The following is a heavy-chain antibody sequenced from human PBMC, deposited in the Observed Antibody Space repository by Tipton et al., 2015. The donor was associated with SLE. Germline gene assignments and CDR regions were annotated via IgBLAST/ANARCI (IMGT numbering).Heavy chain of an antibody. V-gene: IGHV3-21*04. J-gene: IGHJ2*01. CDR1: GFTFSSYS. Sequence: SLRLSCAASGFTFSSYSMNWVRQAPGKGLEWVSSISSSSSYIYYADSVKGRFTISRDNAKNSLYLQMNSLRAEDTALYYCARDRRNYGSSRYFDLWGRGTLVTVSS. CDR2: ISSSSSYI. CDR3: ARDRRNYGSSRYFDL. D-gene: IGHD3-10*01.